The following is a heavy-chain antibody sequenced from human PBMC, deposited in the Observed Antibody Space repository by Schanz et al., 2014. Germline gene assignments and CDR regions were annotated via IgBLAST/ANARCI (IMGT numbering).Heavy chain of an antibody. Sequence: QVQLVESGGGVVQPGRSLRLSCAASGFTFSKYGMHWVRQAPGKGLEWVAVIWYDGSNKDYADSVKGRFTISRDNSKNTLFLQMNSLRVEDTAIYYCAKIWKAHHLTGRPGWSDGMDVWGQGTTVIV. CDR3: AKIWKAHHLTGRPGWSDGMDV. CDR1: GFTFSKYG. V-gene: IGHV3-33*06. J-gene: IGHJ6*02. D-gene: IGHD3-3*01. CDR2: IWYDGSNK.